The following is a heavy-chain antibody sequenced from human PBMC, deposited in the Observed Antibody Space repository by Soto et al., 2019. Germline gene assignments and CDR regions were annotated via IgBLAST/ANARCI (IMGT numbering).Heavy chain of an antibody. CDR3: ARQVVPAAPIDAFDI. Sequence: GESLKISCKGSGYSFTSYWIGWVRQMPGKGLEWMGIIYPGDSDTRYSPSFQGQVTISADKSISTAYLQWSSLKASDTAMYYCARQVVPAAPIDAFDIWGQGTMVTVSS. CDR1: GYSFTSYW. J-gene: IGHJ3*02. CDR2: IYPGDSDT. V-gene: IGHV5-51*01. D-gene: IGHD2-2*01.